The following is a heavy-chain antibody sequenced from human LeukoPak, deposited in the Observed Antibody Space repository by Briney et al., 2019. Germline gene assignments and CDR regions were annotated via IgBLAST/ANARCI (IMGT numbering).Heavy chain of an antibody. V-gene: IGHV1-69*05. CDR1: GGTFSSYA. CDR3: ARDGLYGDYLLDY. Sequence: SVKVSXKASGGTFSSYAISWVRQAPGQGLEWMGRIIPIFGTATYAQKFQGRVTITTDESTSTAYMELSSLRSEDTAVYYCARDGLYGDYLLDYWGQGTLVTVSS. J-gene: IGHJ4*02. D-gene: IGHD4-17*01. CDR2: IIPIFGTA.